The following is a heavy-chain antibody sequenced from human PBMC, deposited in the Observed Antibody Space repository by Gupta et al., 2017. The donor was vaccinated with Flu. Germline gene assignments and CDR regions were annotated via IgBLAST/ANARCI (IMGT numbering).Heavy chain of an antibody. CDR2: ISDDGSNK. D-gene: IGHD6-19*01. J-gene: IGHJ2*01. V-gene: IGHV3-30*18. Sequence: QVQLVESGGGGVQPGRSLGPSCAASGFTFSGFGIHWARQAPGKGLEWVALISDDGSNKYYADSVKDRFTISRDKSKNTLYLQMNSLGAEDTAVYYCAKDGSGSFWYFDIWGRGTQVTVSS. CDR1: GFTFSGFG. CDR3: AKDGSGSFWYFDI.